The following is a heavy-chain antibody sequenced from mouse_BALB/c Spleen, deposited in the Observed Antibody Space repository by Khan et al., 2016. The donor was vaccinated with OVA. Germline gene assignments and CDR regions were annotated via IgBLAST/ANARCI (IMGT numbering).Heavy chain of an antibody. J-gene: IGHJ2*03. CDR2: TNPTNGRT. Sequence: QVQLKQSGAELVKAGASVKMSCKASGYTFTSYWMHWVKQRLGQGLEWFAETNPTNGRTYYNEKFKSKATLTVAKSSSTAYMLLSGPTFEDSAVYYWARIKKIVATYFDYWGQGTSRTVSS. V-gene: IGHV1S81*02. D-gene: IGHD1-1*01. CDR3: ARIKKIVATYFDY. CDR1: GYTFTSYW.